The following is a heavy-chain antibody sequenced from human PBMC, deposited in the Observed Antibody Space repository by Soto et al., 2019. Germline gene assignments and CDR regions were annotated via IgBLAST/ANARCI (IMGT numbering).Heavy chain of an antibody. Sequence: QVQLVQSGAEVKKPGASVKVSGKAYGYTFSSYGLSWVRQAPGQGLEWMGWISAYSGNTVYTQRFKGRLTMATDTSTGTAYMELRSLRSDDTAVYYCARDFYQSSGYCDYWGQGTLVTVSS. V-gene: IGHV1-18*01. J-gene: IGHJ4*02. CDR2: ISAYSGNT. CDR3: ARDFYQSSGYCDY. D-gene: IGHD3-22*01. CDR1: GYTFSSYG.